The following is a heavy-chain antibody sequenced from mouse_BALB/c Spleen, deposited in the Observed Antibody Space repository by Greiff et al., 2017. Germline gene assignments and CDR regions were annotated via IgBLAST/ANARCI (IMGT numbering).Heavy chain of an antibody. CDR1: GYTFTDYN. D-gene: IGHD1-1*01. J-gene: IGHJ4*01. V-gene: IGHV1S29*02. CDR3: ARDYGSSSPLWYAMDY. Sequence: EVKLQESGPELVKPGASVKISCKASGYTFTDYNMHWVKQSHGKSLEWIGYIYPYNGGTGYNQKFKSKATLTVDNSSSTAYMELRSLTSEDSAVYYCARDYGSSSPLWYAMDYWGQGTSVTVSS. CDR2: IYPYNGGT.